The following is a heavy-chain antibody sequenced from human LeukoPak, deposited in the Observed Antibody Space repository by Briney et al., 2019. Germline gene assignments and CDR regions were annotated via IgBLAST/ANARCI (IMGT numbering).Heavy chain of an antibody. CDR2: VYYSGST. J-gene: IGHJ4*02. CDR3: ARQVVAVAGTGYFDY. V-gene: IGHV4-39*01. CDR1: GGSIRSSSYY. D-gene: IGHD6-19*01. Sequence: SQTLSLTCTVSGGSIRSSSYYWGWIRQPPGKGLEWIGSVYYSGSTYYNASLKSRGTISVDTSKNQFSLKLNSVTAADTAVYFCARQVVAVAGTGYFDYWGQGTLVTVSS.